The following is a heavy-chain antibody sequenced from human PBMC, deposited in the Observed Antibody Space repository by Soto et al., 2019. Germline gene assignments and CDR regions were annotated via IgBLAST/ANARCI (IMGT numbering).Heavy chain of an antibody. CDR3: AAVGIDSVGYYNGMDV. CDR2: IVVGSGNT. Sequence: GASVKVSCKASGFTFTTSAVQWVRQARGQRLEWIGWIVVGSGNTIYAQRFQERVAITRDMSTSTAYMELSSLRSEDTAVYYCAAVGIDSVGYYNGMDVWGQGTTVTVSS. J-gene: IGHJ6*02. CDR1: GFTFTTSA. V-gene: IGHV1-58*01. D-gene: IGHD6-13*01.